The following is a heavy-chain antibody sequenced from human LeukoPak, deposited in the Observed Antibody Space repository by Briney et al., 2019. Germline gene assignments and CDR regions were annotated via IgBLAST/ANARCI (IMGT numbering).Heavy chain of an antibody. CDR2: ISSSGSTI. CDR3: HATVAGIFFDY. CDR1: GFTVSNNY. D-gene: IGHD6-19*01. V-gene: IGHV3-11*04. J-gene: IGHJ4*02. Sequence: PGGSLRLSCAASGFTVSNNYMSWIRQAPGKGLEWVSYISSSGSTIYYADSVKGRFTISRDNAKNSLYLQMNSLRAEDTAVYYCHATVAGIFFDYWGQGTLVTVSS.